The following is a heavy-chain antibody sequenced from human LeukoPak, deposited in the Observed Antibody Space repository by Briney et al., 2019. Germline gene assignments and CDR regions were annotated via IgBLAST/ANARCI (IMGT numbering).Heavy chain of an antibody. V-gene: IGHV3-21*01. J-gene: IGHJ5*02. D-gene: IGHD3-10*01. CDR1: RFTFSSYS. CDR3: ARAGGSGWFDP. Sequence: PGGSLRLSCAASRFTFSSYSMNWVRQAPGKGLEWVSSISRTSSYIYYADSAKGRFTISRDNAKNTLYLQMNSLRAEDTAVYYCARAGGSGWFDPWGQGTLVTVSS. CDR2: ISRTSSYI.